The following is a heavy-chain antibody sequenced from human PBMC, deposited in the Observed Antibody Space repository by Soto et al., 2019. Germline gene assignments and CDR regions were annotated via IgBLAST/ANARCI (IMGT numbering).Heavy chain of an antibody. V-gene: IGHV6-1*01. Sequence: SQTLSLTCAISGDSVSSNSAAWNWIRQSPSRGLEWLGRTYYRSKWYNDYAGSVKSRITINPDTSKNQFSLQPNSVTPEDTAVYYCARARYVFLSGYWGQGCWFAPWAQGSLVTVSS. CDR3: ARARYVFLSGYWGQGCWFAP. CDR2: TYYRSKWYN. J-gene: IGHJ5*02. D-gene: IGHD3-3*01. CDR1: GDSVSSNSAA.